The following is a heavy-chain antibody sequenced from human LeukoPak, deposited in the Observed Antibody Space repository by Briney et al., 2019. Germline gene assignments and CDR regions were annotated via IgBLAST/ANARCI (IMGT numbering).Heavy chain of an antibody. V-gene: IGHV3-23*01. CDR2: ISGGGDKT. Sequence: GGSLRLSCAASGFTFSNYAMTWVRQAPGKGLEWVSAISGGGDKTSYADSVRGRFTISRDNSKNTLYLQMNTLRAEATAVYFCAKSGYCSITTCPPRWYYYYMDVWGKGTTVTVSS. CDR1: GFTFSNYA. D-gene: IGHD2-2*03. CDR3: AKSGYCSITTCPPRWYYYYMDV. J-gene: IGHJ6*03.